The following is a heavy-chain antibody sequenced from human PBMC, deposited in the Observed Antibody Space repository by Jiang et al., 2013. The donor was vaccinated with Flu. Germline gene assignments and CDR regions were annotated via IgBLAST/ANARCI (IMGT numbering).Heavy chain of an antibody. V-gene: IGHV5-51*01. CDR1: GYSFTSYW. D-gene: IGHD5-12*01. CDR2: IYPGDSDT. J-gene: IGHJ6*02. Sequence: EVQLVESGAEVKKPGESLKISCKGSGYSFTSYWIGWVRQMPGKGLEWMGIIYPGDSDTRYSPSFQGQVTISADKSISTAYLQWSSLKASDTAMYYCARLGGYDNFYYYYYGMDVWGQGTTVTVSS. CDR3: ARLGGYDNFYYYYYGMDV.